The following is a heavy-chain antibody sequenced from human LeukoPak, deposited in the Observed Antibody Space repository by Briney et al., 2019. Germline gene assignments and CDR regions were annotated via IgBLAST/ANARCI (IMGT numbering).Heavy chain of an antibody. Sequence: PGGSLRLSCAASGFTFSSYEMNWVRQAPGKGLEWASYISSSGSTIYYADSVKGRFTISRDNAKNSLYLQMNSLRAEDTAVYYWAREAVTTSLFDYWGQGTLVSVCS. CDR3: AREAVTTSLFDY. D-gene: IGHD4-17*01. V-gene: IGHV3-48*03. CDR1: GFTFSSYE. CDR2: ISSSGSTI. J-gene: IGHJ4*02.